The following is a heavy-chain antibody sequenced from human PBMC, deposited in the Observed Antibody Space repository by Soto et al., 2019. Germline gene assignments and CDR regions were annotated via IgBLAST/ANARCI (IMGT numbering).Heavy chain of an antibody. CDR2: MSGSGGTT. J-gene: IGHJ5*02. CDR3: ARGTGGSSAWRPLDR. D-gene: IGHD6-19*01. Sequence: GSLRLSCAASGFTFSSYAMSWVRQAPGKGLEWVSIMSGSGGTTFYADSVKGRFTISRADSNNTVYLQMNSLRDEDTALYYCARGTGGSSAWRPLDRWGQGTLVTDSS. V-gene: IGHV3-23*01. CDR1: GFTFSSYA.